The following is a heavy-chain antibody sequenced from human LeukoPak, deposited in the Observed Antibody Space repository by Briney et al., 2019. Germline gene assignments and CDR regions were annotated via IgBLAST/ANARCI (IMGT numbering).Heavy chain of an antibody. V-gene: IGHV3-23*01. J-gene: IGHJ4*02. D-gene: IGHD2-21*01. CDR3: AKDYCGGDCYPYYFDY. CDR2: ISGSGGST. CDR1: GFTFSSYA. Sequence: GGSLRLSCAASGFTFSSYAMSWVRQAPGKGLEWVSAISGSGGSTYYADSVKGRFTISRDNSKNALYLQMNSLRAEDTAVYYCAKDYCGGDCYPYYFDYWGQGTLVTVSS.